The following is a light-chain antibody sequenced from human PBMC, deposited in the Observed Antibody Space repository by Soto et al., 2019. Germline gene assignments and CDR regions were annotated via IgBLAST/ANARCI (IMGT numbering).Light chain of an antibody. V-gene: IGLV2-8*01. CDR2: EVT. CDR3: SSHAGSINLV. CDR1: SSDVGAYSY. Sequence: QFALTQPPSASGSPGQSVTISCTGTSSDVGAYSYVSWYQQHPGKAPKLVIYEVTKRPSGVPDRFSGSKSGNTASLTVSGLQAEDEADYYCSSHAGSINLVFGGGTKLTVL. J-gene: IGLJ2*01.